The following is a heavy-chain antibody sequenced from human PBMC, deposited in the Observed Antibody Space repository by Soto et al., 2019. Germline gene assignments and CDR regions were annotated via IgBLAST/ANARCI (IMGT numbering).Heavy chain of an antibody. J-gene: IGHJ1*01. CDR2: ISYDGSNK. CDR1: GFTFSSYA. D-gene: IGHD1-26*01. V-gene: IGHV3-30-3*01. CDR3: ATSAIVGSTGPFDV. Sequence: XGSLKLSCAASGFTFSSYAMHWVRQAPGKGLEWVAVISYDGSNKYYADSVKGRFTISRDNSKNTLYLQMNSLRAEDTAVYYCATSAIVGSTGPFDVWGQGTLVTVSS.